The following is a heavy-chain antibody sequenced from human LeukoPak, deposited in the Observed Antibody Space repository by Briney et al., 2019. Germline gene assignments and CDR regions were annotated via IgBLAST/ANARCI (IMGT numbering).Heavy chain of an antibody. J-gene: IGHJ4*02. CDR1: GFTFSSYG. CDR2: ISSSSSTI. D-gene: IGHD3/OR15-3a*01. V-gene: IGHV3-48*01. Sequence: GGSLRLSCAASGFTFSSYGMTWVRQAPGKGLEWVSYISSSSSTIYYADSVKGRFTISRDNAKNSLYLQLNSLRAEDTAVYYCARTDSNWGQGTLVTVSS. CDR3: ARTDSN.